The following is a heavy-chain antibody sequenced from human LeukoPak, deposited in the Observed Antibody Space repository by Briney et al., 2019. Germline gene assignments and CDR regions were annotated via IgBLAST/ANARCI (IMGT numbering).Heavy chain of an antibody. Sequence: SETLSLTCSVSGGFISYYYWSWLRQPAGKGLEWIGRIYSSGSTNYNPSLKSRVTMSVDTSKSQFSLKLSSVAAADTAVYYCAGMIAPQAFDYWGQGTLVTVSS. V-gene: IGHV4-4*07. CDR1: GGFISYYY. J-gene: IGHJ4*02. CDR3: AGMIAPQAFDY. CDR2: IYSSGST. D-gene: IGHD3-22*01.